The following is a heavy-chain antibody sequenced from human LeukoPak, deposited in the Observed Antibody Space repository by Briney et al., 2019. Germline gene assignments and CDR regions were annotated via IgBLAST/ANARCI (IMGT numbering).Heavy chain of an antibody. V-gene: IGHV4-61*02. CDR3: ARAHGYSYGHFDY. D-gene: IGHD5-18*01. J-gene: IGHJ4*02. CDR2: IYTSGST. Sequence: SETLSLTRTVSGGSISSGSYYWSWIRQPAGKGLEWIGRIYTSGSTNYNPSLKSRVTISVDTSKNQFSLKLSSVTAADTAVCYCARAHGYSYGHFDYWGQGTLVTVSS. CDR1: GGSISSGSYY.